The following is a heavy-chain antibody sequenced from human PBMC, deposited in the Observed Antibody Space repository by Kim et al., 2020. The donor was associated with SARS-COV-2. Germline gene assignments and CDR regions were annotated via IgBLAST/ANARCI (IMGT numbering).Heavy chain of an antibody. V-gene: IGHV3-48*03. CDR1: GFMFSSYE. CDR2: ISHTGTTI. Sequence: GSLRLSCAASGFMFSSYEMNWVRQAPGKGLEWVSYISHTGTTIYYADSVKGRFTISRDNAKNSLFLQMNSLRAEDTALYYCARTLRGGNIDYWGQGTLVT. J-gene: IGHJ4*02. CDR3: ARTLRGGNIDY. D-gene: IGHD5-12*01.